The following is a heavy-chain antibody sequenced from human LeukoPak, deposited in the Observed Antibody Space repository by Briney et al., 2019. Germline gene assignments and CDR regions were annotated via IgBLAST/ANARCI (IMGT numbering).Heavy chain of an antibody. CDR1: GFTFSSYA. CDR2: ISGSGGST. D-gene: IGHD6-6*01. CDR3: TKDRESIAAPRLLPYYYYYMDV. V-gene: IGHV3-23*01. Sequence: GGSLRLSCAASGFTFSSYAMSWVRQAPGKGLEWVSAISGSGGSTYYADSVKGRFTISRDNSENTLYLQMNSLRAEDTAVYYCTKDRESIAAPRLLPYYYYYMDVWGKGTTVTVSS. J-gene: IGHJ6*03.